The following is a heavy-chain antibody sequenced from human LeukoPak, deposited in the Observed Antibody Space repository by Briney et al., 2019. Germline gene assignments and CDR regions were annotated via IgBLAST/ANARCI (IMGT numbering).Heavy chain of an antibody. CDR3: AKFLDIVVVPAAVYGMDV. J-gene: IGHJ6*02. D-gene: IGHD2-2*03. Sequence: PGGSLRLSCAASGFTFSSYGMHWVRQAPGKGLEWVAVISYDGSNKYYADSVKGRFTISRDNSKNTLYLQMNSLRAEDTAVYYCAKFLDIVVVPAAVYGMDVWGQGTTVTASS. CDR1: GFTFSSYG. V-gene: IGHV3-30*18. CDR2: ISYDGSNK.